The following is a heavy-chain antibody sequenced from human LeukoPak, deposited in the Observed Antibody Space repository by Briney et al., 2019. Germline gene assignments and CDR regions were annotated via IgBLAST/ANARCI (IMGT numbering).Heavy chain of an antibody. CDR2: IYTSGST. CDR3: ARSEVGATRNYYYYYMDV. D-gene: IGHD1-26*01. V-gene: IGHV4-4*07. CDR1: GGSISSYY. Sequence: SETLSLTCTVSGGSISSYYWSWIRQPAGKGLEWIGRIYTSGSTNYNPSLKSRVTMSVDTSKNQFSLKLSSVTAADTAVYYCARSEVGATRNYYYYYMDVWGKGTTVTVSS. J-gene: IGHJ6*03.